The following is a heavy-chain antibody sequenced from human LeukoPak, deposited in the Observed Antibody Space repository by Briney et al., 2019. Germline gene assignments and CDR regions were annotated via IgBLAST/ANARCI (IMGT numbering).Heavy chain of an antibody. CDR3: ARAEYSSSWSWFDP. V-gene: IGHV4-59*01. D-gene: IGHD6-13*01. CDR2: IYYSGST. CDR1: GGSISSYY. J-gene: IGHJ5*02. Sequence: PSETLSLTCTVSGGSISSYYWSWIRQPPGKGLEWIGYIYYSGSTNYNPSLKSRVTISVDTSKNQFSLKLSSVTAADTAVYYCARAEYSSSWSWFDPWGQGTLVTVSS.